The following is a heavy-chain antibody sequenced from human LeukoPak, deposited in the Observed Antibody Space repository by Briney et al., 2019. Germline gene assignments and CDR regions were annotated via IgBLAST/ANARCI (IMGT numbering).Heavy chain of an antibody. V-gene: IGHV4-34*01. CDR1: GGSFSGYY. CDR3: ARRRIYCSSTSCRFDP. J-gene: IGHJ5*02. CDR2: INHSGST. D-gene: IGHD2-2*01. Sequence: SETLSLTCAVYGGSFSGYYWSLIRQPPGKGLEWIGEINHSGSTNYNPSLKSRVTISVDTSKNQFSLNLSSVTAADTAVYYCARRRIYCSSTSCRFDPWGQGTLVIVSS.